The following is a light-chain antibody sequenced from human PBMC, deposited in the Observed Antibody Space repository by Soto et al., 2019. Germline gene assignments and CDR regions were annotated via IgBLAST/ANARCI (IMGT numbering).Light chain of an antibody. CDR2: VAS. V-gene: IGKV1-39*01. CDR3: QQSYTNPLT. CDR1: QSIGRS. J-gene: IGKJ4*01. Sequence: DIQINQNASSLSTSVGDRVTITCRASQSIGRSLNWHQQKPGKAPNVLMNVASTLRSGVPSRFSGSGSGTDFNLTINSLQPEDFAAYFCQQSYTNPLTFGGGTKVDIK.